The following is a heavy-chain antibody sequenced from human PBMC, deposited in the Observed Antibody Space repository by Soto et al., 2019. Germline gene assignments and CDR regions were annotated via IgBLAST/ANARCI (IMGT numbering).Heavy chain of an antibody. Sequence: GGSLRLSWAASGFIFSNYNMHWVRQAPGKGLEWVSYISSSSNTIYYADSVKGRFTISRDNAKNSLYLQMNSLRAEDTAVYYCARDGDYYGSGSLLYGMDVWGQGTTVTVSS. CDR2: ISSSSNTI. V-gene: IGHV3-48*04. CDR1: GFIFSNYN. J-gene: IGHJ6*02. CDR3: ARDGDYYGSGSLLYGMDV. D-gene: IGHD3-10*01.